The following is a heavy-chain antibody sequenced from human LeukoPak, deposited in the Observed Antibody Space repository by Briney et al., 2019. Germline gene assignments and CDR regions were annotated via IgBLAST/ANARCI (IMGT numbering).Heavy chain of an antibody. D-gene: IGHD2-2*01. J-gene: IGHJ4*02. Sequence: GGSLRLSCAASGFTVSSNYMSWVRQAPGKGLEWVSVIYSGGSTYYADSVKGRFTISRDNSKNTLYLQMNSLRAEDTAVYYCARVKPAAILSSFDYWGQGTLVTVSS. V-gene: IGHV3-53*01. CDR3: ARVKPAAILSSFDY. CDR2: IYSGGST. CDR1: GFTVSSNY.